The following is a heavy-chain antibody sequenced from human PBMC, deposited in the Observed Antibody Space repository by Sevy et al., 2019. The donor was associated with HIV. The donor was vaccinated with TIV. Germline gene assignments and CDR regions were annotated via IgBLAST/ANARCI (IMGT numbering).Heavy chain of an antibody. CDR2: ISGRGAST. V-gene: IGHV3-23*01. CDR3: AKGTGVTGSDMGAFDI. CDR1: GFTFSYYA. J-gene: IGHJ3*02. D-gene: IGHD1-20*01. Sequence: GGSLRLSCAASGFTFSYYAMSWCQAPGKGLEWVSGISGRGASTYYADSVKGRFTISRDNSKNTLYLQMNSLRAEDTAAYHCAKGTGVTGSDMGAFDIWGQGTMVTVSS.